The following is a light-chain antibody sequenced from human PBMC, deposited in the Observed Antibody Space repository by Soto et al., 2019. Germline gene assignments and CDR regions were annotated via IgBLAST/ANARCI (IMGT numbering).Light chain of an antibody. CDR1: QSISSW. Sequence: DIQMTQSPSTLSASVGDRVTITCRASQSISSWLAWYQQKPGKAPKLLIYKASSLESGVPSRFSGSGSGTEFTLTISSLQPDDFATYYCQQFNNYPWTFGQGTRVKIK. V-gene: IGKV1-5*03. J-gene: IGKJ1*01. CDR3: QQFNNYPWT. CDR2: KAS.